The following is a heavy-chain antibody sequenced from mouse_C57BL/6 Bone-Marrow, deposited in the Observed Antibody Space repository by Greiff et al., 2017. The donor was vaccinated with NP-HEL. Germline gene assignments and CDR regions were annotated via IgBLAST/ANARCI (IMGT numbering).Heavy chain of an antibody. CDR1: GYTFTDHI. CDR3: YYYGSSYYYAMDY. V-gene: IGHV1-11*01. D-gene: IGHD1-1*01. J-gene: IGHJ4*01. CDR2: IYPVSGET. Sequence: VQLQQSGAELASPGASVTLSCKASGYTFTDHIMNWVKKRPGQGLEWIGRIYPVSGETNYNQKFMGKATFSVDRSSSTVYMVLNSMTSEDPAVYYLYYYGSSYYYAMDYWGQGTSVTVSS.